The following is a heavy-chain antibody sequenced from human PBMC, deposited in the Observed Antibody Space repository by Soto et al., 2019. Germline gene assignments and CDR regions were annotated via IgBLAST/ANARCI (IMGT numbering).Heavy chain of an antibody. D-gene: IGHD2-2*02. CDR3: ARDGELGYCSSTSCYKTVSL. Sequence: QVQLVQSGAEVKKPGSSVKVSCKASGGTFSSYAISWVRQAPGQGLEWMGGIIPIFGTANYAQKFQGRVKITADKSTSSAYMELSSMKSEDTDVYYCARDGELGYCSSTSCYKTVSLRGQGNTVNVSS. CDR1: GGTFSSYA. CDR2: IIPIFGTA. V-gene: IGHV1-69*06. J-gene: IGHJ6*02.